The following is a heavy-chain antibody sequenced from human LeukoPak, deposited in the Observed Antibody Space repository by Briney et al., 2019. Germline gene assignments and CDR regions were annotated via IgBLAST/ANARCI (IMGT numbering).Heavy chain of an antibody. CDR3: ARPAHRSGWRPIDY. D-gene: IGHD6-19*01. CDR1: GYTFTSYG. V-gene: IGHV1-18*01. CDR2: ISAHNGNT. Sequence: ASVKVSCKASGYTFTSYGISWVRQAPGQGLEWMGWISAHNGNTNYAQKLQGRVTMTTDTSTSTAYMELRSLRSDDTAVYYCARPAHRSGWRPIDYWGQGTLVTVSS. J-gene: IGHJ4*02.